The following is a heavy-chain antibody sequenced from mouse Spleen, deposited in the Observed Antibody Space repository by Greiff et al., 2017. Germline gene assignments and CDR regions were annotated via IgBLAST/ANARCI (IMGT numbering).Heavy chain of an antibody. J-gene: IGHJ4*01. D-gene: IGHD2-14*01. Sequence: EVQLVESGGGLVKPGGSLKLSCAASGFTFSDYGMHWVRQAPEKGLEWVAYISSGSSTIYYADTVKGRFTISRDNAKNTLFLQMTSLRSEDTAMYYCAYRYWGDYAMDYWGQGTSVTVSS. CDR3: AYRYWGDYAMDY. CDR2: ISSGSSTI. V-gene: IGHV5-17*01. CDR1: GFTFSDYG.